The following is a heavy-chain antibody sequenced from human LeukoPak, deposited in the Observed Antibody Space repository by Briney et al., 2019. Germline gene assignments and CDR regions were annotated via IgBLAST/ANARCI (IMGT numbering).Heavy chain of an antibody. V-gene: IGHV3-48*03. D-gene: IGHD3-22*01. CDR3: ARVRGLNYYDSSGYSAYFDY. CDR1: GFTFSSYG. J-gene: IGHJ4*02. Sequence: PGGSLRLSCAASGFTFSSYGMNWVRQAPGKGLEWVSYISSSGSTIYYADSVKGRFTISRDNAKNSLYLQMNSLRAEDTAVYYCARVRGLNYYDSSGYSAYFDYWGQGTLVTVSS. CDR2: ISSSGSTI.